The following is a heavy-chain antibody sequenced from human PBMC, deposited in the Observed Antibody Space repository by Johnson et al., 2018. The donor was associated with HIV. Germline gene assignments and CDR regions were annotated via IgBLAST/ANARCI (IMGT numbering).Heavy chain of an antibody. CDR1: GFTFSNAW. V-gene: IGHV3-15*01. CDR2: IKSKTDGGTT. J-gene: IGHJ3*02. CDR3: ARKGDAFDI. Sequence: VQLVESGGGLVKPGGSLRLSCAASGFTFSNAWMSWVRQAPGKGLEWVGRIKSKTDGGTTDYAAPVKGRFIISRDDSRNMLYLQMNSLRAEDTAVYYCARKGDAFDIWGQGTKVTVSS.